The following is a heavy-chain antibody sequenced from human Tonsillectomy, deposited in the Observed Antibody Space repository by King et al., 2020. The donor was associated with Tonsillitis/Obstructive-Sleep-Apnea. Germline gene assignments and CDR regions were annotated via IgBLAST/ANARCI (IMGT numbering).Heavy chain of an antibody. V-gene: IGHV3-23*04. D-gene: IGHD2-15*01. CDR1: GFTFSSYA. Sequence: EVQLVESGGGLAQPGGSLRLSCAASGFTFSSYAMSWVRQAPGKGLEWVSAISGSGGSPYYADSVKGRFPISRDNSKNTLYLQMNSLKAEDTAVYYCAKTPLLIVGDPGDWGQGTLITVSS. J-gene: IGHJ4*02. CDR3: AKTPLLIVGDPGD. CDR2: ISGSGGSP.